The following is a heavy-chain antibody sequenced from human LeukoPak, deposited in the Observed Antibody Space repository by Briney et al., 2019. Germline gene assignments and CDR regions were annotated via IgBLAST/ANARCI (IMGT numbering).Heavy chain of an antibody. CDR2: IKTDGSEK. V-gene: IGHV3-7*01. J-gene: IGHJ4*02. CDR3: ATTQKHLAGTGLLDY. Sequence: GGSRRLSCEASGFTFSNSWMTWVRQTPGKGLEWVANIKTDGSEKYYVDSVKGRFTISRDNAKNSLYLQMNSLRAEDTAVYYCATTQKHLAGTGLLDYWGQGTLVTVSS. D-gene: IGHD6-19*01. CDR1: GFTFSNSW.